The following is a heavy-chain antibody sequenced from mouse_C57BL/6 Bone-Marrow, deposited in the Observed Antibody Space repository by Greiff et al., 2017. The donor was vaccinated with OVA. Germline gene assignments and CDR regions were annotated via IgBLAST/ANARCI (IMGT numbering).Heavy chain of an antibody. Sequence: VQLQQSGPELVKPGASVKISCKASGYAFSSSWMNWVKQRPGKGLEWIGRIYPGDGDTNYNGKFKGKATLTADKSSSTAYMQLSSLTSEDSAVYFGARVYYCPFWYFDVWGTGTTVTVSA. D-gene: IGHD1-1*01. CDR3: ARVYYCPFWYFDV. CDR2: IYPGDGDT. CDR1: GYAFSSSW. V-gene: IGHV1-82*01. J-gene: IGHJ1*03.